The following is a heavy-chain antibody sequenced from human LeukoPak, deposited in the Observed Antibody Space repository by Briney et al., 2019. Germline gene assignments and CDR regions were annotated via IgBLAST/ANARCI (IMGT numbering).Heavy chain of an antibody. J-gene: IGHJ4*02. D-gene: IGHD2-8*01. CDR3: ARHGRMVIMSKFSTGIDQ. CDR1: DGSISNYS. CDR2: IYYTGMT. V-gene: IGHV4-59*08. Sequence: SETLSLTCTVPDGSISNYSWSWIRQPSGKGLEWIGYIYYTGMTNSNPSLKSRVTISMDTSKNQFSLNLRSVTAADTAIYYCARHGRMVIMSKFSTGIDQWGQGTLVTVSS.